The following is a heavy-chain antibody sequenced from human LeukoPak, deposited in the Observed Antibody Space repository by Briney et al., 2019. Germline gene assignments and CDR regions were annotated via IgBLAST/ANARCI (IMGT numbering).Heavy chain of an antibody. CDR2: IYYSGST. CDR1: GGSISSSSYY. D-gene: IGHD3-9*01. J-gene: IGHJ4*02. CDR3: ARTDYDILTGYSYYFDY. V-gene: IGHV4-39*01. Sequence: SETLSLTCTVSGGSISSSSYYWGWIRQPPGKGLEWIGSIYYSGSTYYNLSLKSRVTISVDTSKNQFSLKLSSVTAADTAVYYCARTDYDILTGYSYYFDYWGQGTLVTVSS.